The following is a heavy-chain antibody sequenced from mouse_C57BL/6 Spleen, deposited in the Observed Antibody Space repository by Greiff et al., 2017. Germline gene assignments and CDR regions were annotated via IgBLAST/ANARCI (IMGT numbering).Heavy chain of an antibody. J-gene: IGHJ3*01. CDR1: GYTFTSYD. D-gene: IGHD1-3*01. CDR3: ARGASGPWFAY. Sequence: QVQLQQSGPELVKPGASVKLSCKASGYTFTSYDINWVKQRPGQGLEWIGWIYPRDGSTKYNEKFKGKATLTVDTSSSTAYMELHSLTSEDAAVYFCARGASGPWFAYWGQGTLVTGSA. CDR2: IYPRDGST. V-gene: IGHV1-85*01.